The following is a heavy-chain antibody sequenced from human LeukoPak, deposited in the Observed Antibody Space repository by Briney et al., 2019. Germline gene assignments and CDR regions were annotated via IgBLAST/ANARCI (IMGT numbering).Heavy chain of an antibody. CDR3: TTDLLW. J-gene: IGHJ4*02. Sequence: GGSLRLPRAPSGFSFSNAWMSSLHQAPRKALEWVGRIKSKTDGGTIDYAAPVKGRFTISRDDSKNTLYLQMNSRNAEVTAVYYCTTDLLWWGQGTLVTVSS. CDR1: GFSFSNAW. D-gene: IGHD2-21*01. CDR2: IKSKTDGGTI. V-gene: IGHV3-15*01.